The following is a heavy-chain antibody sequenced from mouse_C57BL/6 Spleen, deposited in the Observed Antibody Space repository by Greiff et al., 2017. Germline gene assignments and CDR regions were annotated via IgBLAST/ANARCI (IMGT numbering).Heavy chain of an antibody. CDR1: GYTFTSYW. J-gene: IGHJ3*01. D-gene: IGHD2-4*01. CDR3: ARNDYDLAWFAY. Sequence: QVQLQQPGTELVTPGASVTMSCKASGYTFTSYWMHWVKQRPGQGLAWIGNINPSNGGTNYNEKVKSKATLTVDKSSITAYMQLSSLTSEDSAVYYCARNDYDLAWFAYWGQGTLVTVSA. V-gene: IGHV1-53*01. CDR2: INPSNGGT.